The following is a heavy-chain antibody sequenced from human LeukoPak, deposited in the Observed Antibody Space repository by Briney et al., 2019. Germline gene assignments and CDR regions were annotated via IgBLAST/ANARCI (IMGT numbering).Heavy chain of an antibody. Sequence: GGSLRLSCAASGFTFSSYSMNWVRQAPGKGLEWVSSISSSSSYIYYADSVKGRFTISRDNAKNSLYLQMNSLRAEDTAVYYCARDQDDGITMIVVVDALDIWGQGTMVTVSS. CDR3: ARDQDDGITMIVVVDALDI. CDR1: GFTFSSYS. CDR2: ISSSSSYI. D-gene: IGHD3-22*01. V-gene: IGHV3-21*01. J-gene: IGHJ3*02.